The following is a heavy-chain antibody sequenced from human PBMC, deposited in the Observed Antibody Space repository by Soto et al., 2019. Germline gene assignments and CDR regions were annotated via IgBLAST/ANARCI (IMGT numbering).Heavy chain of an antibody. V-gene: IGHV1-69*01. CDR3: ARGQFHHVSNYYYALEV. J-gene: IGHJ6*02. Sequence: QVQLVQSGAEVKKPGSSVKVSCKASGGTFSSYAISWVRQALGQGLEWMGGFIPMFNRPHSARKFQGRVTITADESTSTAYMDLSSLRSEDTAVYYCARGQFHHVSNYYYALEVWGQGTTVTVSS. CDR2: FIPMFNRP. CDR1: GGTFSSYA.